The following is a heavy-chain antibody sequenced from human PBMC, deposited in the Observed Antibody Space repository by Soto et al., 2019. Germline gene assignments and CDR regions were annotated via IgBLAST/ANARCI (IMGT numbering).Heavy chain of an antibody. V-gene: IGHV3-21*01. CDR1: GFPFSSYA. J-gene: IGHJ4*02. CDR3: GRETGRDSRNFDS. CDR2: ISAGSTFI. Sequence: GGSLRLSCAASGFPFSSYAMDWVRQTPEKGLEWVSSISAGSTFIDYADSVQGRFTISRDNSKNSLSLQMDSLTAEDSALYYWGRETGRDSRNFDSWGRGTLVTVSS. D-gene: IGHD2-15*01.